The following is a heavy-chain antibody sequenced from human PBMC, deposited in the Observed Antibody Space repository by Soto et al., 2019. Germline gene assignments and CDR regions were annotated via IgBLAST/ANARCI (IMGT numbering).Heavy chain of an antibody. CDR1: GFTFSSHG. Sequence: QEQLVESGGGVVQPGRSLRLSCVASGFTFSSHGMHWVRQAPGKGLEWVAVIWYDGSNKYYADSVKGRFTVSRDNSKNTLYLQMNTLRADATAVYSCARWGDDTMMDVWGQGTTVTVSS. J-gene: IGHJ6*02. CDR3: ARWGDDTMMDV. CDR2: IWYDGSNK. V-gene: IGHV3-33*01. D-gene: IGHD3-16*01.